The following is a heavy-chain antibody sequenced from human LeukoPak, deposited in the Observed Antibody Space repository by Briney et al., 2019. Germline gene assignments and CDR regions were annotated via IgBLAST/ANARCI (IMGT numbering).Heavy chain of an antibody. CDR2: IYYSGST. D-gene: IGHD5-18*01. CDR1: GGSISSSSYY. J-gene: IGHJ4*02. V-gene: IGHV4-39*01. Sequence: DPSETLSLTCTVSGGSISSSSYYWGWIRQPPGRGLEWIGSIYYSGSTYYNPTRKSRVTISVDTSKNQLSLKLSSVTAADTAVYYCASAWIKLWLRGGPIKYYFDYWGQGTLVTVSS. CDR3: ASAWIKLWLRGGPIKYYFDY.